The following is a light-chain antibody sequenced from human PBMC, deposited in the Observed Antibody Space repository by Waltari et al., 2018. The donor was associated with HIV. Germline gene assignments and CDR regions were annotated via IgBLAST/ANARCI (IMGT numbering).Light chain of an antibody. Sequence: QSALTQPGSVSGSPGQSVTISCTGTSSDVGGYDSVYWYLQHPGKVPKLIIYEVIKRPSGVPDRFSGSKSGNTASLTISGLQTEDEADYFCCSYAGTYTYVLFGGGTKLTVL. V-gene: IGLV2-11*01. CDR3: CSYAGTYTYVL. J-gene: IGLJ3*02. CDR1: SSDVGGYDS. CDR2: EVI.